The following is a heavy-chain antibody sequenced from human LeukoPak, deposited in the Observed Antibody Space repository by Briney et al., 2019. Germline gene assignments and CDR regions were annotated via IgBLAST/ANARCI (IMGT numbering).Heavy chain of an antibody. J-gene: IGHJ5*02. CDR3: ARDNSVEDTAWWFDP. CDR2: IIPIFGTA. V-gene: IGHV1-69*05. D-gene: IGHD4-23*01. Sequence: GASVKVSCKASGGTFSSYGISWVRQAPGQGLEWMGCIIPIFGTAKYAQKFQGRVTMTRDMSTSTDYMELSSLRSEDTAVYYCARDNSVEDTAWWFDPWGQGTLVTVSS. CDR1: GGTFSSYG.